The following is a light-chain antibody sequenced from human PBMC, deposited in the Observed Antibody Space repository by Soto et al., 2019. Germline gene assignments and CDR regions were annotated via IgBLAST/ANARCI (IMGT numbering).Light chain of an antibody. CDR1: QSVNNN. Sequence: QSPATVSVSPGEGATLSCRASQSVNNNLAWYQQTPGRAPRLLIYDAYNRTTGIPPRFSGSGSGTDFTLTISSLEAEDSTVYYCPQRQMWPITFGQGSRPEI. J-gene: IGKJ5*01. CDR2: DAY. CDR3: PQRQMWPIT. V-gene: IGKV3-11*01.